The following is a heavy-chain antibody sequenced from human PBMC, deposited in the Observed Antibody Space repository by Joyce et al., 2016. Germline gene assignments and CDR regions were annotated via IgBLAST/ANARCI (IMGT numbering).Heavy chain of an antibody. CDR2: INTDGSST. D-gene: IGHD6-6*01. Sequence: EVQLVESGGGLVQPGGSLRLSCAASGFSFSGYWLHWVRQAPGKGRGGVSRINTDGSSTRFADSGKGRFTISRDNAKNTLYLQMNSLRAEDTAVYYCVRGISARPGGPNWFDPWGQGTLVTVSS. J-gene: IGHJ5*02. V-gene: IGHV3-74*01. CDR1: GFSFSGYW. CDR3: VRGISARPGGPNWFDP.